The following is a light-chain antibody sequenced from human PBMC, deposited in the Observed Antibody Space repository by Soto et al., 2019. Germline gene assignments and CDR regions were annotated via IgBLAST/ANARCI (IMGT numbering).Light chain of an antibody. Sequence: DIQMTQSPSSLSASVGDRVTITCRASQSISSYLNWYQQKPGKAPKXLIYAASSLQSGVPSRFSGSGSGTDFTLTISSLQPEDFETYDCQQSYSTPRTFGQGTKVDIK. CDR3: QQSYSTPRT. J-gene: IGKJ1*01. CDR2: AAS. CDR1: QSISSY. V-gene: IGKV1-39*01.